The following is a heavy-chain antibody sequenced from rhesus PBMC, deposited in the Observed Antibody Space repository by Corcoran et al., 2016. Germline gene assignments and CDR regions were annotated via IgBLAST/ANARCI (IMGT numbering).Heavy chain of an antibody. V-gene: IGHV4-80*01. CDR1: GASTSCNW. Sequence: QLQLQESGPGLVKPSETLSLTCTVSGASTSCNWWSWIRHPPGEGLEWIGALNGKSRATNYTPSRNSQVTTSKDASKRQFSLIVSSVPAADTAVYYCARVHYWSLNRFDVWGPGVLVTVSS. CDR3: ARVHYWSLNRFDV. CDR2: LNGKSRAT. D-gene: IGHD2-15*01. J-gene: IGHJ5-1*01.